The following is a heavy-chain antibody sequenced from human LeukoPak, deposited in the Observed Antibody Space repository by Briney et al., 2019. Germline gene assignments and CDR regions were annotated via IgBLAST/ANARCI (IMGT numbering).Heavy chain of an antibody. CDR3: ARGRGRAAPSAFDI. CDR2: IYTSGST. V-gene: IGHV4-61*02. D-gene: IGHD6-6*01. Sequence: SETLSLTCTVSGGSISSGSYYWSWIRQPAGKGLEWIGRIYTSGSTNYNPSLKSRVTISVDTSKNQFSLKLSSVTAADTAVYYCARGRGRAAPSAFDIWGQGTMVTVSS. J-gene: IGHJ3*02. CDR1: GGSISSGSYY.